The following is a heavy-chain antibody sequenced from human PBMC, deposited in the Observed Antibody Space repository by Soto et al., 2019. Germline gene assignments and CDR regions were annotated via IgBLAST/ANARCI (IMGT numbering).Heavy chain of an antibody. D-gene: IGHD3-10*01. CDR1: GYSFTSYW. CDR3: ARLPYYYGSGTARNWFDP. V-gene: IGHV5-10-1*01. CDR2: IDPSDSYT. Sequence: SLKISCKGSGYSFTSYWISWVRQMPGKGLEWMGRIDPSDSYTNYSPSFQGHVTISADKSISTAYLQWSSLKASDTAMYYCARLPYYYGSGTARNWFDPWGQGTLVTVSS. J-gene: IGHJ5*02.